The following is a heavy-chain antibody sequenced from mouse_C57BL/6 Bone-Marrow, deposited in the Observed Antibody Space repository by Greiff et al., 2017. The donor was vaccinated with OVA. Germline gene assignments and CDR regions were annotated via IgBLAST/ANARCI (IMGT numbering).Heavy chain of an antibody. CDR3: ARRTVVAMDY. CDR2: INPGSGGT. J-gene: IGHJ4*01. V-gene: IGHV1-54*01. CDR1: GYAFTNYL. Sequence: QVQLQQSGAELVRPGTSVKVSCKASGYAFTNYLIEWVKQRPGQGLEWIGVINPGSGGTNYNEKFKGKATLTADKSSSTAYMQFSSLTSEDSAIYYCARRTVVAMDYWGQGTSVTVSS. D-gene: IGHD1-1*01.